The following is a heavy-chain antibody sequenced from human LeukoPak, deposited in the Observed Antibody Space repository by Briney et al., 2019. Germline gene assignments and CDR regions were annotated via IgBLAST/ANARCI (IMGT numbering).Heavy chain of an antibody. V-gene: IGHV3-7*01. CDR1: GFTFSSYW. Sequence: PGGSLRLSCTASGFTFSSYWMIWVRQAPGKGLEWVANIRQDGGLKHYVDSVKGRFTISRDNAENSLYLQMNSLRAEDTAVYYCAREIVGAIKSYFDYWGQGTLVTASS. CDR2: IRQDGGLK. CDR3: AREIVGAIKSYFDY. D-gene: IGHD1-26*01. J-gene: IGHJ4*02.